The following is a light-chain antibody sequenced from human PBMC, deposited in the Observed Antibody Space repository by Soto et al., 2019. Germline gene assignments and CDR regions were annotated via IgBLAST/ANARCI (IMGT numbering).Light chain of an antibody. CDR1: QSVSSD. V-gene: IGKV3-20*01. Sequence: EIVITQSPATLSVSPGERATLSCRASQSVSSDLAWYHQKPGQAPRLLIYGASSRATGTPDRFSGSGSGTDFTLTINRLEPEDFALYYCQQYGSSPPTFAQGTKVDIK. CDR3: QQYGSSPPT. CDR2: GAS. J-gene: IGKJ1*01.